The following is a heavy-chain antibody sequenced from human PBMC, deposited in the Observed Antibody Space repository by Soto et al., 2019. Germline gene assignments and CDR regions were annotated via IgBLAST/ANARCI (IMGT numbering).Heavy chain of an antibody. CDR1: GGSISSYY. Sequence: TSETLSLTCTVSGGSISSYYWSWIRQPPGKGLEWIGYIYYSGSTNYNPSLKSRVTISVDTSKNQFSLKLSSVTAADTAVYYCARLYGGSFDYWGQGTLVTVSS. J-gene: IGHJ4*02. V-gene: IGHV4-59*01. CDR2: IYYSGST. CDR3: ARLYGGSFDY. D-gene: IGHD4-17*01.